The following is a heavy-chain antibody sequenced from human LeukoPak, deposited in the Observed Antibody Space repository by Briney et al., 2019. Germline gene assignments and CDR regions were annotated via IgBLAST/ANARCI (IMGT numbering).Heavy chain of an antibody. Sequence: PGRSLRLSCAASGFTFDDYGMSWVRQAPGKGLEWVSGINWNGGSTGYADSVKGRFTISRDNAKNSLYLQMNSLRAEDTALYYCARDDYDSSGQFYGMDVWGQGTTVTVSS. CDR3: ARDDYDSSGQFYGMDV. J-gene: IGHJ6*02. CDR2: INWNGGST. D-gene: IGHD3-22*01. V-gene: IGHV3-20*04. CDR1: GFTFDDYG.